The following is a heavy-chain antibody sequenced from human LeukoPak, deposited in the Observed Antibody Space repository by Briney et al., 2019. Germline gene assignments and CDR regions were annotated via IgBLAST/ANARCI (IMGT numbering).Heavy chain of an antibody. V-gene: IGHV6-1*01. CDR2: TYYRSTWYY. CDR3: TRDLRLGYNSGRFDY. Sequence: SQTLSLTCVISGDSVSSNTAAWNWVRQSPLRGLEWLARTYYRSTWYYDYALSMKSRMTITPDTSKNQFSLHLNSVTPEDTAVYYCTRDLRLGYNSGRFDYWGQGNPVTVSS. J-gene: IGHJ4*02. D-gene: IGHD6-19*01. CDR1: GDSVSSNTAA.